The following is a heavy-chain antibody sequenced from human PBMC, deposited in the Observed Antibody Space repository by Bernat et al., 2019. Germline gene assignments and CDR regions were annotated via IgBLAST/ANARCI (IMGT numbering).Heavy chain of an antibody. D-gene: IGHD3-10*01. CDR2: IIPIFGTA. CDR3: ARGGDYCGSGSRDAFDI. J-gene: IGHJ3*02. Sequence: QVQLVQSGAEVKKPGSSVKVSCKASGGTFSSYAISWVRQAPGQGLEWMGGIIPIFGTANYAQKFQGRVTITADESTSTAYMELSSLRSEDTTVYYCARGGDYCGSGSRDAFDIWGQGTMVTVSS. CDR1: GGTFSSYA. V-gene: IGHV1-69*01.